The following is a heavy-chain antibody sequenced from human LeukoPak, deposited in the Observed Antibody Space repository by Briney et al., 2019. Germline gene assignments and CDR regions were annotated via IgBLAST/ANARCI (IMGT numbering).Heavy chain of an antibody. D-gene: IGHD3-22*01. J-gene: IGHJ4*02. CDR1: GYTFTSYY. Sequence: ASVKVSCKASGYTFTSYYMHWVRQAPGQGLEWMGIINPSGGSTSYAQKFQGRVTMTRDTSTSTVYTELSSLRSEDTAVYYCARGAYDSSGYYQLGYFDYWGQGTLVTVSS. V-gene: IGHV1-46*01. CDR2: INPSGGST. CDR3: ARGAYDSSGYYQLGYFDY.